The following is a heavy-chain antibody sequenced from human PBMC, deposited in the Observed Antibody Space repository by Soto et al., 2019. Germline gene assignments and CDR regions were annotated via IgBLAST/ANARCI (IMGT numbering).Heavy chain of an antibody. J-gene: IGHJ4*02. Sequence: EVRLVESGGGSVKPAGSLRLSCAASGLRFSDGWMNWVRQTPGKGLEWVGRIKSKADGGTVDYAAPVNGRFTISRDGSENVVYLQMNNLKAADTGIYYCTRRTKAGDAGVVPLAYWGQGALVTVSS. D-gene: IGHD3-10*01. V-gene: IGHV3-15*07. CDR2: IKSKADGGTV. CDR3: TRRTKAGDAGVVPLAY. CDR1: GLRFSDGW.